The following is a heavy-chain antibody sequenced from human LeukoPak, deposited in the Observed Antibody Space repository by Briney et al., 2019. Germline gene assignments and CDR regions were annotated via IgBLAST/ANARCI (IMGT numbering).Heavy chain of an antibody. CDR2: IRSKASSYAT. CDR3: SRAVAGTGLLDY. V-gene: IGHV3-73*01. Sequence: PGGSLKLSCAASGFTFSGSAVHWVRQASGKGLEWVGRIRSKASSYATTYAASVQGRFAISRDDSKNTAYLQMNSLNTEDTAVYYCSRAVAGTGLLDYWGQGTLVTVSS. D-gene: IGHD6-19*01. CDR1: GFTFSGSA. J-gene: IGHJ4*02.